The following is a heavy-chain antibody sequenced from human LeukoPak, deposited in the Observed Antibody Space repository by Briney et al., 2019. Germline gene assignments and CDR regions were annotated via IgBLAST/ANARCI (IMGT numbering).Heavy chain of an antibody. V-gene: IGHV4-4*07. J-gene: IGHJ4*02. CDR3: ARDPREYSSSGYFDY. D-gene: IGHD6-13*01. CDR1: GGSISSYY. Sequence: PSETLSLTCTVSGGSISSYYWSWIRQPAGKGLEWIGRINTSGSTNYNPSLKSRVTMSVDTSKNQFSLKLSSVTAADTAVYYCARDPREYSSSGYFDYWGQGTLVTVSS. CDR2: INTSGST.